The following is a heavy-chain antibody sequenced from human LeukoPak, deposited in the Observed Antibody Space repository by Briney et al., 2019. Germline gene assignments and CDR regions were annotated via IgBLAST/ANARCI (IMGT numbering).Heavy chain of an antibody. Sequence: PGGSLRLSCDASGFTFSSYSMNWVRQAPGMGLEWVSSISSSSRYIYYADSVRGRFTISRDNAKNSLYLQMNSLRADDTAVYYCARDQGTPGPSYFDSWGQGTLVTVSS. V-gene: IGHV3-21*01. J-gene: IGHJ4*02. CDR3: ARDQGTPGPSYFDS. CDR1: GFTFSSYS. CDR2: ISSSSRYI. D-gene: IGHD2-15*01.